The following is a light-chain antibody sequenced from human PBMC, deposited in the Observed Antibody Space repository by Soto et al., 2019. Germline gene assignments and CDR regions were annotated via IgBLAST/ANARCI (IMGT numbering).Light chain of an antibody. CDR1: QSIGKN. CDR2: GAS. J-gene: IGKJ5*01. V-gene: IGKV1-39*01. CDR3: QQTLSTPRT. Sequence: DIQMTQSPSSLSAFVGDSVTITCRASQSIGKNLNWYQQTPGRAPKLLISGASTLRTGVPATFRGSGSGTDFTLSIHNLQPQDFATYYCQQTLSTPRTLGQGTRLEIK.